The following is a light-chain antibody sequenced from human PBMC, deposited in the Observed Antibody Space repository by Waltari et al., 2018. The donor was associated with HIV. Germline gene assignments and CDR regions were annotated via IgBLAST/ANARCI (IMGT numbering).Light chain of an antibody. CDR2: EAS. V-gene: IGKV1-5*03. CDR3: QQYTTTWT. CDR1: QSISKW. J-gene: IGKJ1*01. Sequence: IQMTQSPSTLSAFVGDRVTITCRASQSISKWLAWYQQKPGQAPKVLIYEASRLKSEVPSRFGGSGSGTEFSLTISSLQPEDFATYYCQQYTTTWTFGQGTKVQIK.